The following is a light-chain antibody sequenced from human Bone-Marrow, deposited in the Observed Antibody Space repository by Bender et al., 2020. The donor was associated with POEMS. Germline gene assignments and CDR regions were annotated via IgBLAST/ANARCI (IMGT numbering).Light chain of an antibody. V-gene: IGLV2-14*03. J-gene: IGLJ3*02. CDR3: CSYAGRYTWL. CDR1: SSDVGDYEY. CDR2: DVT. Sequence: QSALTQPASVSGSPGQSITISCTGTSSDVGDYEYVSWYQQHPGKVPKLIIYDVTKRPSGVSWRFSGSRSGYTASLTISGLQTEDEADYYCCSYAGRYTWLFGGGTKVTVL.